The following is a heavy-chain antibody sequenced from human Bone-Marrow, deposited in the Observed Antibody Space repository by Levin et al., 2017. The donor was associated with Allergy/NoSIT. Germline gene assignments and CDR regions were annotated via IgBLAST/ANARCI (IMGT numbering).Heavy chain of an antibody. CDR3: AKDLVGIQL. CDR1: GFTFSSYG. D-gene: IGHD5-18*01. J-gene: IGHJ4*02. V-gene: IGHV3-30*18. CDR2: ISYDGSNK. Sequence: GESLKISCAASGFTFSSYGMHWVRQAPGKGLEWVAVISYDGSNKYYADSVKGRFTISRDNSKNTLYLQMNSLRAEDTAVYYCAKDLVGIQLWGQGTLVTVSS.